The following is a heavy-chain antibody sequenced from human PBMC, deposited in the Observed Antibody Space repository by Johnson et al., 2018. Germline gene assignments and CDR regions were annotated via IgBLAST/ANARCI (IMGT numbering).Heavy chain of an antibody. J-gene: IGHJ3*02. CDR3: ARERWPGAPDAFDI. CDR1: GFTFSSYA. CDR2: ISYDGSNK. V-gene: IGHV3-30-3*01. Sequence: QIQLVQSGGGVVQPGRSLRLSCAASGFTFSSYAMHWVRQAPGKGLEWVAVISYDGSNKYYADSVKGRFTISRDNSKNTLYLQMNSLRAEDRAVYYCARERWPGAPDAFDIWGQGTMVTVSS. D-gene: IGHD1-26*01.